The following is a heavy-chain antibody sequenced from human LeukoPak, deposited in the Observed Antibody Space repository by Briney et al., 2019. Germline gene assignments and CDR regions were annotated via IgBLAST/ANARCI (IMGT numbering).Heavy chain of an antibody. J-gene: IGHJ4*02. CDR3: ASSRLRNRFDY. CDR1: GGSFSGYY. CDR2: INHSGST. D-gene: IGHD4-17*01. V-gene: IGHV4-34*01. Sequence: PSETLSLTCAVYGGSFSGYYWSWIRQPPGKGLEWIGEINHSGSTNYNPSLKSRVTISVDTSKNQFSLKLSSVTAADTAVYYCASSRLRNRFDYWGQGTLVTVSS.